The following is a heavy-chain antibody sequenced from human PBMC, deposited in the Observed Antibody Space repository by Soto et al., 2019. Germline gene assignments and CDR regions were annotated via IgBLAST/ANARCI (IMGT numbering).Heavy chain of an antibody. V-gene: IGHV1-8*01. Sequence: ASVKVSCKASGYSFTHKDVSWVRQATGQGLEWMGWMNPGSGDTGYAQKFQGRVTMTRDISIATAYMELSSLRSDDTAIYYCARMATFGSLNWFDPWGQGTLVTVSS. CDR1: GYSFTHKD. J-gene: IGHJ5*02. CDR2: MNPGSGDT. D-gene: IGHD3-16*01. CDR3: ARMATFGSLNWFDP.